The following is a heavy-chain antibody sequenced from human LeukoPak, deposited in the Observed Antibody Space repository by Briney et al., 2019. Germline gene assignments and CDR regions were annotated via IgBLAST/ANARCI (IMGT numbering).Heavy chain of an antibody. CDR1: GGSISSSSYY. Sequence: SETLSLTCTVSGGSISSSSYYWGWIRQPPGKGLEWIGNVYYTGSTYYNPSLLSRVTVSVDTSKNQFSLRLSSVTAADTAMYYCARVHGYPYYFDYWGQGILVTVSS. J-gene: IGHJ4*02. V-gene: IGHV4-39*01. CDR3: ARVHGYPYYFDY. CDR2: VYYTGST. D-gene: IGHD5-18*01.